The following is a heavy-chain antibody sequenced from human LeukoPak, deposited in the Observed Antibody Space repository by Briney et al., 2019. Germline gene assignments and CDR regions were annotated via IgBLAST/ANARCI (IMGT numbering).Heavy chain of an antibody. CDR1: GGSISSGDYY. D-gene: IGHD6-13*01. V-gene: IGHV4-30-4*08. CDR3: ARRIAAAGLKSQYYFDY. J-gene: IGHJ4*02. Sequence: SETLSLTCTVSGGSISSGDYYWSWIRQPPGKGLEWIGYIYYSGSTYYNPSLKSRVTISVDTSKNQFSLKLSSVTAADTAVYYCARRIAAAGLKSQYYFDYWGQGTLVTVSS. CDR2: IYYSGST.